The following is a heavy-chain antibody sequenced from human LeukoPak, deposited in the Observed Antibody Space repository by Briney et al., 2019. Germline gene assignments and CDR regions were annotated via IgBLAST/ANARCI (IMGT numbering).Heavy chain of an antibody. Sequence: PGGSLRPSCAASGLTFSSYAMRWVRQAPGKGLEWVSAISGSGGSTYYADSVKGRFTISRDNSKNTLYLQMNSLRAEDTAVYYCASNRAWVVTPFWLPDAFDIWGQGTVVTVSS. V-gene: IGHV3-23*01. CDR2: ISGSGGST. CDR3: ASNRAWVVTPFWLPDAFDI. CDR1: GLTFSSYA. D-gene: IGHD4-23*01. J-gene: IGHJ3*02.